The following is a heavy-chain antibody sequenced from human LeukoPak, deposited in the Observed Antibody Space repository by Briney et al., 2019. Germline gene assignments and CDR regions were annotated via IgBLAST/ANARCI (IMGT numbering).Heavy chain of an antibody. D-gene: IGHD2/OR15-2a*01. J-gene: IGHJ4*02. V-gene: IGHV3-74*03. CDR2: IKTDGSDT. CDR1: GFTFRRCC. CDR3: VRDVPKQNFDF. Sequence: PGGSLRLSCEASGFTFRRCCMHWVREAPRKGLVWVSRIKTDGSDTKYADSVKCRFSISRDNAKKTLYLQMNSLRIEDTAVYYCVRDVPKQNFDFWGQGVQVTLSS.